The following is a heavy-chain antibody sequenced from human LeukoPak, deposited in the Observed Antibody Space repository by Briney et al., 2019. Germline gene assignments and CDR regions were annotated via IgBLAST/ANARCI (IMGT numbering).Heavy chain of an antibody. CDR3: ARGLAVAGRYYYYGMDV. V-gene: IGHV4-34*01. CDR2: INHSGST. CDR1: GGSFSGYY. J-gene: IGHJ6*04. Sequence: SETLSLTCAVYGGSFSGYYWSWIRQPPGMGLEWIGEINHSGSTNYNPSLKSRVTISVDTSKNQFSLKLSSVTAADTAVYYCARGLAVAGRYYYYGMDVWGKGTTVTVSS. D-gene: IGHD6-19*01.